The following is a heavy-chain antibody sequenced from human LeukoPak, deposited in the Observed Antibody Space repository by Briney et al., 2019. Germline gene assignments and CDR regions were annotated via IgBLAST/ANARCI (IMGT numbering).Heavy chain of an antibody. CDR1: GYTFTNYG. V-gene: IGHV1-18*01. J-gene: IGHJ4*02. CDR2: ISAYSGNA. D-gene: IGHD2-2*01. CDR3: ARDLKTLYCSRTSCSRFDY. Sequence: ASVKVSCKASGYTFTNYGITWVRQAPGQGLEWMGWISAYSGNADYAQKLQGRVTMTTDTSTGTAYMELRSLRSDDTAVYYCARDLKTLYCSRTSCSRFDYWGQGTLVTVSS.